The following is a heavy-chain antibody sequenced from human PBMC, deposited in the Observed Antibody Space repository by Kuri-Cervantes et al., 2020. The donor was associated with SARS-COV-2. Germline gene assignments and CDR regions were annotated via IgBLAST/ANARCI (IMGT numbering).Heavy chain of an antibody. Sequence: SGPTLVKPTPTLTLTCTFSGFSLSTSGVGVGWIRQPPGKALEWIALIYWNDDKRYSTSLKSRHTITKDTSKNQVVLTMTNMDPVDTATYYCAHSGGPGFGGYFDLWGRGTLVTVSS. V-gene: IGHV2-5*01. CDR2: IYWNDDK. D-gene: IGHD3-16*01. CDR3: AHSGGPGFGGYFDL. J-gene: IGHJ2*01. CDR1: GFSLSTSGVG.